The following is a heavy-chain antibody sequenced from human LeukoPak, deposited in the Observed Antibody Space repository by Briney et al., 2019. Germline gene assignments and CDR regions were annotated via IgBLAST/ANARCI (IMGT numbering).Heavy chain of an antibody. CDR2: IRYDGNNK. CDR1: GFTFRSYG. CDR3: ARGHIGMDV. J-gene: IGHJ6*04. D-gene: IGHD5-12*01. Sequence: PGGSLRLSCAASGFTFRSYGMHWVRQAPGKGLEWVAFIRYDGNNKYYGDSVKGRFTISRDNAKNSLDLQMNRLRAEDTAVYYCARGHIGMDVWGKGTTVTVPS. V-gene: IGHV3-30*02.